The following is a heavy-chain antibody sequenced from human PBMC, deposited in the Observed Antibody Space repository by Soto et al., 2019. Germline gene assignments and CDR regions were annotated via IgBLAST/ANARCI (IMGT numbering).Heavy chain of an antibody. D-gene: IGHD1-1*01. CDR3: TTDQHDTSANKGY. J-gene: IGHJ4*02. CDR2: IGGRT. V-gene: IGHV3-15*01. CDR1: GISFSSAW. Sequence: EVRLVESGGGLVTPGGSLRLSCAASGISFSSAWLSWVRQAPGKGLEWIGRIGGRTYYAAAVKGRFVISRDDPGSTLYLQMSSLTAADTDIYYCTTDQHDTSANKGYWGQGTLVTVSS.